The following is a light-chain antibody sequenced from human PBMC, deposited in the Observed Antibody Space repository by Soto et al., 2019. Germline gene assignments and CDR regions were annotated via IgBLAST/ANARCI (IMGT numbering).Light chain of an antibody. CDR2: DAS. CDR3: QQYNSYSPT. J-gene: IGKJ3*01. Sequence: DIPMTQSPSTLSASVGDRVTITCRASQSISSWLAWYQQKPGKDPKLLIYDASSLESGVPSRFSGSGSGTEFTLTISSLQPDDFATYYCQQYNSYSPTFGPGTKVDIK. V-gene: IGKV1-5*01. CDR1: QSISSW.